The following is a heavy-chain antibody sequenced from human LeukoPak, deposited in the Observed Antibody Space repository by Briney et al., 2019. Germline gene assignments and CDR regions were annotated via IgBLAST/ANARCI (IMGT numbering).Heavy chain of an antibody. Sequence: GASVKVSCKASGYTFTGYYMHWVRQAPGQGLEWMGWINPNSGGTQYAQKFQGRVTMTRDASINTAYMELTSLRSDDTAVYYCARDDAFDIWGQGTMVIVSS. CDR1: GYTFTGYY. CDR3: ARDDAFDI. CDR2: INPNSGGT. V-gene: IGHV1-2*02. J-gene: IGHJ3*02.